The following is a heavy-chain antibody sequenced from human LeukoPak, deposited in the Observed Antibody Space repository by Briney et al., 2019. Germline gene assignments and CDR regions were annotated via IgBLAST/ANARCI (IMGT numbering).Heavy chain of an antibody. D-gene: IGHD6-19*01. J-gene: IGHJ4*02. CDR1: EFSVGSNY. CDR3: ARDASGWFDYFDY. V-gene: IGHV3-53*01. Sequence: GGSLRLSCAASEFSVGSNYMTWVRQAPGKGLEWVSLIYSGGSTYYADSVKGRFTISRDNAKNSLYLQMNSLRAEDTALYYCARDASGWFDYFDYWGQGTLVTVSS. CDR2: IYSGGST.